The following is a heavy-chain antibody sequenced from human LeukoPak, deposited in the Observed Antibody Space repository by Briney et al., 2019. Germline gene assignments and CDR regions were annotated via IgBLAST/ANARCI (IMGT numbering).Heavy chain of an antibody. CDR1: GGSLTNYY. CDR3: ARLNFRGGEALHFGS. J-gene: IGHJ4*02. CDR2: IHSDGTT. V-gene: IGHV4-4*09. Sequence: SETLSLTCSVSGGSLTNYYWGWIRQPPGKGLEFIGYIHSDGTTNYDSSLQSRVAISLDTSKIQFSLRLYSVTAADTALYFCARLNFRGGEALHFGSWGQGTLVTVSS. D-gene: IGHD3-16*01.